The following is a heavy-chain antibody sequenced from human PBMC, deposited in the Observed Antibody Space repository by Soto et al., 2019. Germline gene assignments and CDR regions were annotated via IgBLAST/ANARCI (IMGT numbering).Heavy chain of an antibody. CDR1: GFTFSNYW. Sequence: QLVESGGGLVQPGGSRRLSCAASGFTFSNYWMSWVRQAPGKGLEWVAIIAQDGSEEYYAHSVEGRFTISRDNARYSVDLQMNSLRADDTAVYYCARDRRPGIYNGMDVWGQGTSVTVSS. D-gene: IGHD1-20*01. CDR2: IAQDGSEE. V-gene: IGHV3-7*05. J-gene: IGHJ6*02. CDR3: ARDRRPGIYNGMDV.